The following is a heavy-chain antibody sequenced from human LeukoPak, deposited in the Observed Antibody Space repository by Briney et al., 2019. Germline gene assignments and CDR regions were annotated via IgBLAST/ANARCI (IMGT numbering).Heavy chain of an antibody. CDR3: AKAGSKLLWFGEFQY. V-gene: IGHV3-53*01. CDR2: IYSDGST. CDR1: GFTVSRNY. J-gene: IGHJ4*02. Sequence: GGSLRLSCAASGFTVSRNYMSWVRQAPGKGLEWVSEIYSDGSTYYAASVKGRFSISRDNSKNTVYLQMNSLRAEDRAVYYCAKAGSKLLWFGEFQYWGQGTLVTVSS. D-gene: IGHD3-10*01.